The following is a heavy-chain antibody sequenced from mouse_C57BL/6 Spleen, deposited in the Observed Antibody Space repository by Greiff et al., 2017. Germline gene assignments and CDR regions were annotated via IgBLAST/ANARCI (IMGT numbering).Heavy chain of an antibody. CDR1: GFNIKDSY. J-gene: IGHJ2*01. CDR3: ARHYYGSCYGDY. V-gene: IGHV14-2*01. Sequence: VQLQQSGAELVKPGASVKLSCTASGFNIKDSYMHWVKQRTEQGLEWIGRIDPADGDTKYAPKFQGKATITADTSSHTAYLQLSSLTSEDTAIYYCARHYYGSCYGDYWGQGTTLTVSS. D-gene: IGHD1-1*01. CDR2: IDPADGDT.